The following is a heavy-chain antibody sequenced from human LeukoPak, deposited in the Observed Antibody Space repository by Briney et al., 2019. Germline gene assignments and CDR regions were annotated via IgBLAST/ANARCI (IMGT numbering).Heavy chain of an antibody. CDR3: LTIVETTFDAFDI. Sequence: GGSLRLSCAASGFTFSKYWLHWLRQAPGKGLVWVSRINPDDKSASYADSVKGQFTIARDDARKTLYLQMNSLRAEDTAVYYCLTIVETTFDAFDIWGQGTMVTVSS. V-gene: IGHV3-74*01. D-gene: IGHD2/OR15-2a*01. CDR1: GFTFSKYW. CDR2: INPDDKSA. J-gene: IGHJ3*02.